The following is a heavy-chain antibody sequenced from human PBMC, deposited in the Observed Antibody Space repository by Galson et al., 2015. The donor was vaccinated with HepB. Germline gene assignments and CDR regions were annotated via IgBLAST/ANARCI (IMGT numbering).Heavy chain of an antibody. CDR2: INPNSGGT. CDR3: ARATEGSGSYKNYYYYGMDV. J-gene: IGHJ6*02. V-gene: IGHV1-2*04. D-gene: IGHD3-10*01. Sequence: SVKVSCKASGYTFTGYYMHWVRQAPGQGLEWMGWINPNSGGTNYAQKFQGWVTMTRDTSISTAYMELSRLRSDDTAVYYCARATEGSGSYKNYYYYGMDVWGQGTTVTVSS. CDR1: GYTFTGYY.